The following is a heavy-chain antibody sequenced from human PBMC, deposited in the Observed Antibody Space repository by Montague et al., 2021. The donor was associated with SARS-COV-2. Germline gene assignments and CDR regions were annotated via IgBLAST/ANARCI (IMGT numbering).Heavy chain of an antibody. V-gene: IGHV4-34*01. CDR1: GGSFSTYS. Sequence: SETLSLTCAVHGGSFSTYSWNWIRQPPGKGLEWIGEIHHGGSTNYNPSLKSRVTISADTSKNQFSLKLTSAAAADTAVYYCARLGDGVVPSPILGVGPYYSYDYRDVWGKDTTVPGSS. D-gene: IGHD3-10*01. CDR3: ARLGDGVVPSPILGVGPYYSYDYRDV. J-gene: IGHJ6*03. CDR2: IHHGGST.